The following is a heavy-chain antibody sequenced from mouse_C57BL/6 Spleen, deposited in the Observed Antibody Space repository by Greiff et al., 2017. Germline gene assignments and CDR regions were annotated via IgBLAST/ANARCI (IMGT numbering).Heavy chain of an antibody. V-gene: IGHV1-55*01. J-gene: IGHJ3*01. CDR2: IYPGSGST. CDR1: GYTFTSYW. CDR3: ARGDGYYPFFAY. Sequence: QVQLQQPGAELVKPGASVKMSCKASGYTFTSYWITCVKQRPGQGLEWIGDIYPGSGSTNYNEKFKSKATLTVDTSSSTAYMQLSSLTSEDSAVYYCARGDGYYPFFAYWGQGTLVTVSA. D-gene: IGHD2-3*01.